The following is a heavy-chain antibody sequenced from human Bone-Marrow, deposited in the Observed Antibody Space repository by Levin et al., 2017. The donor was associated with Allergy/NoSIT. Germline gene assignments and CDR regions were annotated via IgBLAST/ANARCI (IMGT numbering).Heavy chain of an antibody. CDR1: GGTFSSYA. V-gene: IGHV1-69*13. CDR3: ARIGEITTSYYYYGMDV. J-gene: IGHJ6*02. Sequence: SVKVSCKASGGTFSSYAISWVRQAPGQGLEWMGGIIPIFGTANYAQKFQGRVTITADESTSTAYMELSSLRSEDTAVYYCARIGEITTSYYYYGMDVWGQGTTVTVSS. D-gene: IGHD2/OR15-2a*01. CDR2: IIPIFGTA.